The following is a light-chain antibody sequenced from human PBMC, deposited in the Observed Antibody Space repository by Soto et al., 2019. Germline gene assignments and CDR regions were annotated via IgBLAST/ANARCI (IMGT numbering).Light chain of an antibody. J-gene: IGKJ1*01. V-gene: IGKV3-11*01. Sequence: EIVLTQSPATLSLSPGERATLSCRASQSVSSYLAWYQQKPGQAPRLLIYDASNRATGIPARFSGSGSGTDFTLTISSLEPEDFAVYYCQQRSNWAWTFGQGTKGDIK. CDR2: DAS. CDR1: QSVSSY. CDR3: QQRSNWAWT.